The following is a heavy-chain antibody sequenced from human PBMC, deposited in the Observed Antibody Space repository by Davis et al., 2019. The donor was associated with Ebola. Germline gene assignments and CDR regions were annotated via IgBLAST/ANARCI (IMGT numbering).Heavy chain of an antibody. J-gene: IGHJ4*02. D-gene: IGHD1-26*01. CDR1: GFTFSSYE. CDR3: AREGGATPDAY. Sequence: PGGSLRLSCAASGFTFSSYEMNWVRQAQGKGLEWISYISSSGSTTYYADSVKGRFTISRDNAKNSLYLQMNSLRAEDTAVYYCAREGGATPDAYWGQGTLVTVSS. CDR2: ISSSGSTT. V-gene: IGHV3-48*03.